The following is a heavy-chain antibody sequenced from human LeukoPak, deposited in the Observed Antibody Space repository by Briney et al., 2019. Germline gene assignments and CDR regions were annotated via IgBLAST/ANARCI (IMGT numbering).Heavy chain of an antibody. CDR1: GGSISSSSYY. Sequence: SETLSLTCTVSGGSISSSSYYWGWIRQPPGKGLEWIGSIYYSGSAFYNPSLTSRVTILVDTSNNQVSLKLTSVTAADTAVYYCARGYCSNGSCYSGDYWGQGTLVSVSS. J-gene: IGHJ4*02. D-gene: IGHD2-15*01. V-gene: IGHV4-39*07. CDR3: ARGYCSNGSCYSGDY. CDR2: IYYSGSA.